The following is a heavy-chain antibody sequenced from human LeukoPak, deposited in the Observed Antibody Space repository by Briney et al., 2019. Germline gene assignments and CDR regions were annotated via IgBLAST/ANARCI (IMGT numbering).Heavy chain of an antibody. D-gene: IGHD3-10*01. CDR2: IYPGDSDT. V-gene: IGHV5-51*01. Sequence: GESLKISCKASGYDFTSYWIGRVRQMPGKGLEWMGIIYPGDSDTRYSPSFQGQVTISADKSINTAYLQWSSLEASDTAMYYCAFGTYGSGSVFNYWGQGTLVTVSS. J-gene: IGHJ4*02. CDR3: AFGTYGSGSVFNY. CDR1: GYDFTSYW.